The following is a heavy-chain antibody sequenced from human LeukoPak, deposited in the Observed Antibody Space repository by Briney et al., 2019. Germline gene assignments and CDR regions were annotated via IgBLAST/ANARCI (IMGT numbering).Heavy chain of an antibody. CDR3: ARAGYYGGNSDAFDI. CDR2: IYYSGNT. CDR1: GGSITNYY. V-gene: IGHV4-59*01. Sequence: SETLSLTCTVSGGSITNYYWSWIRQPPGKGLEWIGYIYYSGNTNYNPSLKSRVTTSVDTSKNQFSLKLSSVTAADTAVYYCARAGYYGGNSDAFDIWGQGTMVTVSS. D-gene: IGHD4-23*01. J-gene: IGHJ3*02.